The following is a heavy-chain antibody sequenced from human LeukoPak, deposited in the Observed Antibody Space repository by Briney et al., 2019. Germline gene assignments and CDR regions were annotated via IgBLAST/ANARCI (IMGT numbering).Heavy chain of an antibody. J-gene: IGHJ3*02. V-gene: IGHV3-23*01. D-gene: IGHD3-22*01. CDR2: ISSSGGST. Sequence: GGSLRLSCAASGFTISSYAMRWVRQAPGKGLEWGSAISSSGGSTYYADSVKGRFTISRDNSKNTLYLQMNSLRAEDTGVYYCAKDAPYYYDSSGYREDAFDIWGQGTMVTVSS. CDR1: GFTISSYA. CDR3: AKDAPYYYDSSGYREDAFDI.